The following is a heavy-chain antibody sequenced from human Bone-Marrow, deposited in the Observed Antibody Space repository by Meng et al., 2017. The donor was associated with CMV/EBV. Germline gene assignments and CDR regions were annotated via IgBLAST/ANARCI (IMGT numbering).Heavy chain of an antibody. D-gene: IGHD6-13*01. CDR3: AVVRKAAGLGWSDP. J-gene: IGHJ5*02. CDR2: IDPKDSYT. Sequence: ASGYSFTTYWINWVRQKPGRGLEWIGRIDPKDSYTPYSPSFQGHVSISADKSIGIVYLQWSSLKASDTAMYYCAVVRKAAGLGWSDPWGQGTLVTVSS. CDR1: GYSFTTYW. V-gene: IGHV5-10-1*01.